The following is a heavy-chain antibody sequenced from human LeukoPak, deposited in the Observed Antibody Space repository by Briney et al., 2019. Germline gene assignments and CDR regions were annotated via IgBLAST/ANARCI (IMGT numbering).Heavy chain of an antibody. CDR2: IYYSGNT. V-gene: IGHV4-59*08. Sequence: SETLSLTCTVSGGSISGDHWNWIRQPPGKGLEWIGYIYYSGNTNYNPSLKSRGTISVDTSKNQFSLKLSSVTAVDTAVYYCARRNDFDIWGQGTMVTVSS. CDR3: ARRNDFDI. CDR1: GGSISGDH. J-gene: IGHJ3*02.